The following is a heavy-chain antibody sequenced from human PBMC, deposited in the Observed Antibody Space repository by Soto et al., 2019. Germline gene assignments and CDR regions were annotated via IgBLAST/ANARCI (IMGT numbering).Heavy chain of an antibody. V-gene: IGHV1-69*13. Sequence: SVKVSCKASGGSFSNFGISWVRQAPGQGLEWMGGIVPVFGRPNYAQRFRGRLTITADESTSTGYMELISLRSDDTAVYYCARGGSGYNFWGQGTQVTVSS. CDR1: GGSFSNFG. CDR2: IVPVFGRP. D-gene: IGHD5-12*01. CDR3: ARGGSGYNF. J-gene: IGHJ4*02.